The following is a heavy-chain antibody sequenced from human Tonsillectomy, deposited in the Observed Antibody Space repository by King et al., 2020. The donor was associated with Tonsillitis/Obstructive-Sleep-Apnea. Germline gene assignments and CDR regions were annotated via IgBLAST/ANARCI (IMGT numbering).Heavy chain of an antibody. D-gene: IGHD2-2*01. Sequence: VQLVESGGGLVKPGGSLRLSCAASGFTFSNAWMSWVRQAPGKGLEWLGRIKSKTNGGTTDYAAPVEGRFTISRDDSKNTLYLQMNSLKTEDTAVYYCTRDGGYCSSTSCYYYYMDVWGKGTTVTVSS. V-gene: IGHV3-15*01. CDR2: IKSKTNGGTT. CDR1: GFTFSNAW. J-gene: IGHJ6*03. CDR3: TRDGGYCSSTSCYYYYMDV.